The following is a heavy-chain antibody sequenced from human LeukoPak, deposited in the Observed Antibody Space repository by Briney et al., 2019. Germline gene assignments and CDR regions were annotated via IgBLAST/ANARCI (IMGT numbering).Heavy chain of an antibody. V-gene: IGHV3-53*01. CDR2: IHTSGDT. CDR1: GFTFSVYW. D-gene: IGHD4-17*01. J-gene: IGHJ5*02. Sequence: GGSLRLSCAASGFTFSVYWMHWVRQAPGKGLEWVSAIHTSGDTCYADSVKGRFTISRDTSKNTLYLQINSLRVEDTAVYYCIVFGDSNHWGQGTLVTVSS. CDR3: IVFGDSNH.